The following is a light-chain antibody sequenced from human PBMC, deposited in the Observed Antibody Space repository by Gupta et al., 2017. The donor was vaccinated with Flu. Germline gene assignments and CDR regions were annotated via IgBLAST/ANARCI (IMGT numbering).Light chain of an antibody. CDR1: SSDVGGYNY. V-gene: IGLV2-11*01. CDR3: CSDAGSDPWV. Sequence: SVTISCTGTSSDVGGYNYVSLYQQHAGKAPKLMIYDVSKRPAGVPDRLSGSKSGNTASLTISGLQAEDEADYCCCSDAGSDPWVFGEGTKLTVL. CDR2: DVS. J-gene: IGLJ3*02.